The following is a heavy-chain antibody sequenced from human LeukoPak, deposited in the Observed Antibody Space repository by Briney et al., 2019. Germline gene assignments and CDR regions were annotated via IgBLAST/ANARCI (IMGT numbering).Heavy chain of an antibody. V-gene: IGHV4-38-2*02. D-gene: IGHD3-16*01. CDR2: IFHSANT. J-gene: IGHJ4*02. Sequence: SETLSLTCTVSGYSISSGYYWGWIRQPPGKGLEWIGSIFHSANTYYNPSLKSRVTISVDTSKNQFSLKMSSVTAADTAVYYCARDPSNSAFKGMQGGDYWGQGTLVTVSS. CDR3: ARDPSNSAFKGMQGGDY. CDR1: GYSISSGYY.